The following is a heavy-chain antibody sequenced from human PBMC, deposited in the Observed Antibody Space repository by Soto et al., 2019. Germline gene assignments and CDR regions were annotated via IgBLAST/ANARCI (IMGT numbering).Heavy chain of an antibody. CDR3: ARDWNLAAHRRAFDI. V-gene: IGHV4-31*03. Sequence: QVQLQESGPGLVKPLQTLSLTCTVSGGSISSGGYYWSWIRQHPGKGLEWIGYIYYSGSTYYNPSLKSRVTISVDTSKNQFSLKLSSVTAADTAVYYCARDWNLAAHRRAFDIRGQGTMVTVSS. CDR1: GGSISSGGYY. J-gene: IGHJ3*02. D-gene: IGHD6-13*01. CDR2: IYYSGST.